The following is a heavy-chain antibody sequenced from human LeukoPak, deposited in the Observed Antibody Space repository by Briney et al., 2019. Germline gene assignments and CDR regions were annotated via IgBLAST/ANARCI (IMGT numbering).Heavy chain of an antibody. CDR3: ALYSYGRGSLDY. D-gene: IGHD5-18*01. Sequence: SQTLSLTCTVSGGSISSYYWSWIRQPPGKGLEWIGYIYYSGSTNYNPSLKSRVTISVDTSKNQFSLKLSSVTAADTPVYYCALYSYGRGSLDYWGQGTLVTVSS. V-gene: IGHV4-59*01. CDR2: IYYSGST. CDR1: GGSISSYY. J-gene: IGHJ4*02.